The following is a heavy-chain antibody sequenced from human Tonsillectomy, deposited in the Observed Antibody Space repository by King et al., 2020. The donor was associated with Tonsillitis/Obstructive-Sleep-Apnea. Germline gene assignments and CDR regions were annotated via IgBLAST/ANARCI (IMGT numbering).Heavy chain of an antibody. CDR3: AGGSGWIIDY. CDR1: GFTFSSYW. J-gene: IGHJ4*02. V-gene: IGHV3-7*04. D-gene: IGHD6-19*01. Sequence: VQLVESGGGLVQPGGSLRLSCAVSGFTFSSYWMNWVRQAQGKGLEWLANIKQDGSEKYYVDSVKGRFTISRDNAKNSLYLQMNSLRVEDTAVYYCAGGSGWIIDYWGQGTLVTVSS. CDR2: IKQDGSEK.